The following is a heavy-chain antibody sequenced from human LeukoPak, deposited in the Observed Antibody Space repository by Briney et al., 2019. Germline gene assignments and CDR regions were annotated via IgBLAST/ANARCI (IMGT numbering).Heavy chain of an antibody. V-gene: IGHV1-2*02. Sequence: ASVKVSCKASGYTFTGYYMHWVRQAPGQGLEWMGWINPHSGGTNYAQKFQGRVTMTRDTSVRTAYMELNKMQADDTAVYYCARDQSYSSGWYIDYWGQGTLVTVSS. CDR2: INPHSGGT. CDR3: ARDQSYSSGWYIDY. CDR1: GYTFTGYY. D-gene: IGHD6-19*01. J-gene: IGHJ4*02.